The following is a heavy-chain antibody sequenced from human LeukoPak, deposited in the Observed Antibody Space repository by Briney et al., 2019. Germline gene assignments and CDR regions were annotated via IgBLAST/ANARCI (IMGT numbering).Heavy chain of an antibody. D-gene: IGHD6-6*01. Sequence: SETLSLTCAVYGGSFSGYYWSWIRQPPGKGLEWIGEINHSGSTNYNPSLKSRVTISIDNTKSHFFLKLSSLTAADTAVYYCARARPWVDYWGQGILVTVSS. V-gene: IGHV4-34*01. CDR3: ARARPWVDY. CDR2: INHSGST. J-gene: IGHJ4*02. CDR1: GGSFSGYY.